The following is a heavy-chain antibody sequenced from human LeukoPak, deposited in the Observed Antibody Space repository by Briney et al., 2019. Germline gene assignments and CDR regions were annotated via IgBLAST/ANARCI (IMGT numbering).Heavy chain of an antibody. V-gene: IGHV1-2*02. Sequence: RASVKVSCKASGYTFTGYYMHWVRQAPGQGLEWMGWINPNSGGTNYAQKFQGRFTMTSDTSTSTVYMEFSNLRPDDTAVYFCARDGSWSSIGGLGYWGQGTLVTVSS. CDR2: INPNSGGT. J-gene: IGHJ4*02. CDR1: GYTFTGYY. D-gene: IGHD2-15*01. CDR3: ARDGSWSSIGGLGY.